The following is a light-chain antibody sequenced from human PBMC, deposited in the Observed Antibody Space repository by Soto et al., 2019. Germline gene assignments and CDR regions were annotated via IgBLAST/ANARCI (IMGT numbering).Light chain of an antibody. Sequence: VLTQSPATLSLSPGERATLYCRASQSVGTYLAWYQQKPGQAPRLLIYDASNRATGSPARSSGSGSGTDFNLTISSLEPEDFAVYYCQQRSTWPPITFGQGTRLEI. CDR1: QSVGTY. V-gene: IGKV3-11*01. CDR2: DAS. CDR3: QQRSTWPPIT. J-gene: IGKJ5*01.